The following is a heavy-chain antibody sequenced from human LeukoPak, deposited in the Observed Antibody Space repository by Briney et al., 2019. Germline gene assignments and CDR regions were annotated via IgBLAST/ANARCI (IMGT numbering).Heavy chain of an antibody. Sequence: GESLKISCKGSGYSFASSWIGWVRKMPGKGLEWMGIIYPGDSDTKYSPSFQGQVTISADKSISTAYLQWSSLKASDTAMYYCAGQDIVVVATTTRAFDIWGQGTMVTVSS. CDR3: AGQDIVVVATTTRAFDI. D-gene: IGHD2-15*01. CDR1: GYSFASSW. CDR2: IYPGDSDT. V-gene: IGHV5-51*01. J-gene: IGHJ3*02.